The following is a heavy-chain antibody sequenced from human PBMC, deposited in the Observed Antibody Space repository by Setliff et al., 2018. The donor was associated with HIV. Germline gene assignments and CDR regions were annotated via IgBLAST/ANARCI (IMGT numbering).Heavy chain of an antibody. Sequence: PSETLSLTCAVFGVSFSSYYWSWIRQPPGKGLEWIGEINHSGSTKYNPSLKSRVTISVDTSKNQFALKVSAVTAADTAVYYCARERSRRTNRRYFDSWGQGTLVTVSS. CDR1: GVSFSSYY. J-gene: IGHJ4*02. CDR3: ARERSRRTNRRYFDS. V-gene: IGHV4-34*01. D-gene: IGHD1-1*01. CDR2: INHSGST.